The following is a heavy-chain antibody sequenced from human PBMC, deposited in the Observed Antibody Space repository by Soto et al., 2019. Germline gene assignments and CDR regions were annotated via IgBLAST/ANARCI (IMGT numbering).Heavy chain of an antibody. Sequence: QVQLVESGGGVVQPGRSLRLSCAASGFTFSSYAMHWISYDGSNKYYADSVKGRFTISRDNSKNTLYLQMNSLRAEDTAVYYCARDSNYYDSSGYWAGDAFDIWGQGTMVTVSS. J-gene: IGHJ3*02. V-gene: IGHV3-30-3*01. CDR3: ARDSNYYDSSGYWAGDAFDI. CDR2: SYDGSNK. D-gene: IGHD3-22*01. CDR1: GFTFSSYA.